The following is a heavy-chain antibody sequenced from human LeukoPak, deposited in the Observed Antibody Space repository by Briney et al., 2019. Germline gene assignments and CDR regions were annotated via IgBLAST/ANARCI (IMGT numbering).Heavy chain of an antibody. J-gene: IGHJ4*02. CDR1: GGSISSYY. CDR2: IYYSGST. CDR3: AREKYHLDY. D-gene: IGHD2-2*01. Sequence: SETLSLTCTVSGGSISSYYWSWIRQPPGKGLEWIGYIYYSGSTNYNPSLKSRVTISVDTSKNQFSLKLSSVTAADTAVYYCAREKYHLDYWVQGTLVTVSS. V-gene: IGHV4-59*01.